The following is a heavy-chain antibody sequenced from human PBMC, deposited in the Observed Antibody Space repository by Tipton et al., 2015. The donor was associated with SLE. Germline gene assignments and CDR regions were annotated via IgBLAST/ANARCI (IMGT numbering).Heavy chain of an antibody. J-gene: IGHJ6*03. V-gene: IGHV4-59*11. CDR3: ARSSATGFYYMDV. Sequence: LRLSCTVSGGSINSRYWSWIRQPPGKGLEWIGYFYGGSTSYNPSLKSRVTISVDTSKNQFSLKLSSVTAADTAVYYCARSSATGFYYMDVWGKGTTVTVSS. CDR2: FYGGST. D-gene: IGHD3-10*01. CDR1: GGSINSRY.